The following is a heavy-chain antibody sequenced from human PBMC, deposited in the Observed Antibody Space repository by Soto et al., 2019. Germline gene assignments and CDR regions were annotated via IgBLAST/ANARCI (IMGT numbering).Heavy chain of an antibody. Sequence: EVQLVESGGGLVKPGGSLRLSCAASAFTSSNAWMTWVRQAPGKGLEWMGRIKSRSDGGTTDYAAPVKGRFVILRDDSKNPLYLQMNSLNTDDTAVYSCPNGSGPWAGSDMNVWGQGTTVIVSS. CDR2: IKSRSDGGTT. J-gene: IGHJ6*02. CDR3: PNGSGPWAGSDMNV. CDR1: AFTSSNAW. V-gene: IGHV3-15*01. D-gene: IGHD3-10*01.